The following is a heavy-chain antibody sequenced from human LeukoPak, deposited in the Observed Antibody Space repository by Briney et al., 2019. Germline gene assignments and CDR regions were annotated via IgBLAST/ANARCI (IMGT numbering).Heavy chain of an antibody. D-gene: IGHD6-13*01. J-gene: IGHJ4*02. CDR2: IKNKGDGGTT. CDR1: GFTFSSYA. CDR3: TTDAGYDSRWYNW. V-gene: IGHV3-15*01. Sequence: GGSLRLSCAASGFTFSSYAMSWVRQAPGKGLEWVGRIKNKGDGGTTDYGAPVKGRFTISRDDSKNTLFLQMNSLKTEDTAVYYCTTDAGYDSRWYNWWGQGTLVTVSS.